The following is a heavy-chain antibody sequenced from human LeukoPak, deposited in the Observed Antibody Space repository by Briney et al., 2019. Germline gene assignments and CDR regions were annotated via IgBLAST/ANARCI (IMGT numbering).Heavy chain of an antibody. V-gene: IGHV1-69*13. CDR2: IIPIFGTA. CDR1: GGTFINST. CDR3: ARDVASRLAVGGTNLGY. Sequence: GASVTVSFKASGGTFINSTISWVRQAPGQGLEWMGCIIPIFGTADYAQKFQGRVTIIADDFTSTAYMELSSLTSEDTAVYYCARDVASRLAVGGTNLGYWGQGTLVTVSS. D-gene: IGHD6-19*01. J-gene: IGHJ4*02.